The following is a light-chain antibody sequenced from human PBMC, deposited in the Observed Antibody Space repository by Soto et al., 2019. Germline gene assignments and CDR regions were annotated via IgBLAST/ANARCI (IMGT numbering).Light chain of an antibody. CDR1: QSLLSSNGNNY. CDR2: LRS. CDR3: MQGLTTPLT. V-gene: IGKV2-28*01. J-gene: IGKJ4*01. Sequence: DIVLTQSPLSLPVTPGEPASIYCRSSQSLLSSNGNNYLDWYLQKPGQSPQVLIYLRSNLASGVPDMFSGCGSGTDFTLKISRVEAEDVGVYYCMQGLTTPLTFGAGTKVDIK.